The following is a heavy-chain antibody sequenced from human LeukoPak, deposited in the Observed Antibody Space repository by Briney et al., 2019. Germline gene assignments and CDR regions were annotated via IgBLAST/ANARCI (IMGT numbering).Heavy chain of an antibody. CDR3: ARVRNWNYALGWFDP. J-gene: IGHJ5*02. CDR1: GYTFTSYG. V-gene: IGHV1-18*01. CDR2: ISAYNGNT. D-gene: IGHD1-7*01. Sequence: GASVKVSCKASGYTFTSYGISWVRQAPGQGLEWMGWISAYNGNTDYAQKLQGRVTMTTDTSTSTAYMELRSLRSDDTAVYYCARVRNWNYALGWFDPWGQGTLVTVSS.